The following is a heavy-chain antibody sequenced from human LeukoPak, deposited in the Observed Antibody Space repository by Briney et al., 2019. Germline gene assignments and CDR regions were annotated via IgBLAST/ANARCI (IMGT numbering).Heavy chain of an antibody. J-gene: IGHJ3*02. CDR1: GYTFIGYN. CDR3: ARVPSGSPRGDAFDI. CDR2: INPNSGGT. V-gene: IGHV1-2*02. D-gene: IGHD1-26*01. Sequence: ASVKVSCKASGYTFIGYNMHWARQAPGQGLEWMGWINPNSGGTNYAQKFQGRVTMTRDTSISTAYMELSRLRSDDTAVYYCARVPSGSPRGDAFDIWGQGTMVTVSS.